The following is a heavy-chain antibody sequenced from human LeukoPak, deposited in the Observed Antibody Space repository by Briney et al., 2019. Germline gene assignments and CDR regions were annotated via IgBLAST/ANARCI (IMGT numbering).Heavy chain of an antibody. CDR1: GGSISSHY. Sequence: PSETLSLTCTVSGGSISSHYWGWIRQPPGKGLEWIGYIYYSGSTNYNPSLKSRVTISVDTSKNQFSLKLSSVTAADTAVYYCARVGKYCSSTSCYSGHYFDYWGQGTLVTVSS. J-gene: IGHJ4*02. CDR3: ARVGKYCSSTSCYSGHYFDY. V-gene: IGHV4-59*11. D-gene: IGHD2-2*01. CDR2: IYYSGST.